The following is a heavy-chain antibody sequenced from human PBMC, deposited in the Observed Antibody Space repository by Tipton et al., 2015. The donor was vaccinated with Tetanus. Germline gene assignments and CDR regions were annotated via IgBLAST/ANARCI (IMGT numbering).Heavy chain of an antibody. J-gene: IGHJ5*02. CDR1: GYTFTGYY. Sequence: QSGAEVKKPGASVKVSCKASGYTFTGYYMHWVRQAPGQGLEWMGRINPNSGGTNYAQKFQGRVTMTRDTSISTAYMELSRLRSDDTAVYYCARDSYYYGSGSVASWGQGTLFTVSS. D-gene: IGHD3-10*01. CDR2: INPNSGGT. CDR3: ARDSYYYGSGSVAS. V-gene: IGHV1-2*06.